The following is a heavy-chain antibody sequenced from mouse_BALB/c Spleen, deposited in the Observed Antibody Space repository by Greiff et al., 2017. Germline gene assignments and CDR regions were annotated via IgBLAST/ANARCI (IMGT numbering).Heavy chain of an antibody. CDR2: ISYSGST. V-gene: IGHV3-2*02. CDR1: GYSITSDYA. CDR3: ARKGTTVDY. D-gene: IGHD1-1*01. Sequence: EVKLMESGPGLVKPSQSLSLTCTVTGYSITSDYAWNWIRQFPGNKLEWMGYISYSGSTSYNPSLKSRISITRDTSKNQFFLQLNSVTTEDTATYYCARKGTTVDYWGQGTTLTVSS. J-gene: IGHJ2*01.